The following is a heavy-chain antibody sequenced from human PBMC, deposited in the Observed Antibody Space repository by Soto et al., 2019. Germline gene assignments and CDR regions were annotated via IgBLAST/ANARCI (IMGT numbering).Heavy chain of an antibody. CDR1: GGSFSGYY. CDR3: ARVELRQDYYYMDV. Sequence: QVQLQQWGAGLLKPSETLSLTCAVYGGSFSGYYWSWIRQPPGKGLEWIGEINHSGSNNYNPSLKTRVTISVDTSKNQFSLKLSSVTAADTAVYYCARVELRQDYYYMDVWGKGTTVTVSS. V-gene: IGHV4-34*01. D-gene: IGHD1-7*01. J-gene: IGHJ6*03. CDR2: INHSGSN.